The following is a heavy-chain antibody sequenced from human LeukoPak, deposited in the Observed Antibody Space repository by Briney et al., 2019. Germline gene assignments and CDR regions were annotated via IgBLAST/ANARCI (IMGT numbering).Heavy chain of an antibody. CDR1: GFTFSSYA. Sequence: PGGSLRLSCAASGFTFSSYAMSWVRQAPGKGLERVSAISGSGGSTYYADSVKGRFTISRDNSKNTLYLQMNSLGAEDTAVYYCAMHPGPVTRYFDYWGQGTLVTVSS. CDR2: ISGSGGST. CDR3: AMHPGPVTRYFDY. J-gene: IGHJ4*02. V-gene: IGHV3-23*01.